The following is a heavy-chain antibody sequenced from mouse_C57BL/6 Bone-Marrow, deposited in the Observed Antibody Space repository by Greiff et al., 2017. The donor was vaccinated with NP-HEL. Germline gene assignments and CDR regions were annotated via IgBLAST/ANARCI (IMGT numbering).Heavy chain of an antibody. D-gene: IGHD2-1*01. V-gene: IGHV5-6*01. CDR1: GFTFSSYG. Sequence: EVKLVESGGDLVTPGGSLKLSCAASGFTFSSYGMSWVRQTPDKRLEWVATISSGGSYTSYPDSVKGRFAIARDNAKNTLYLQMSSLKTKDTAMDYCARGCNYPFAYWGQGTLVTVSA. CDR3: ARGCNYPFAY. CDR2: ISSGGSYT. J-gene: IGHJ3*01.